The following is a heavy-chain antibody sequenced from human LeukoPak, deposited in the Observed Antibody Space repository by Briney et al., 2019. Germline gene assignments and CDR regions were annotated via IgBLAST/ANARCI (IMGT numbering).Heavy chain of an antibody. J-gene: IGHJ4*02. Sequence: PGGSLRLSCAASGFTLSSYAMGWVRQAPGKGLEWVAAISGSGGSTYYADSVKGRFTISRANSKNTLYLQMNILRAEATAVYYCAKGGYGSGSHMAFDYWGQGTLVTVSS. V-gene: IGHV3-23*01. CDR1: GFTLSSYA. D-gene: IGHD3-10*01. CDR2: ISGSGGST. CDR3: AKGGYGSGSHMAFDY.